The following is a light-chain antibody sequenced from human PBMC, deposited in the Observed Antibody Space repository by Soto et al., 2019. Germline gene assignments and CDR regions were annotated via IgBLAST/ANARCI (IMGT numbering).Light chain of an antibody. CDR1: QSVSSY. CDR2: GVS. CDR3: QQYENWPWT. Sequence: EIVFTQSPATLSFSPGGRATLSCRATQSVSSYLAWYQQKPGQAPRLLIYGVSTRATGIPARFSGSGSGTEFTLTISSLQSEDVAAYYCQQYENWPWTFGQGTKVDIK. J-gene: IGKJ1*01. V-gene: IGKV3-15*01.